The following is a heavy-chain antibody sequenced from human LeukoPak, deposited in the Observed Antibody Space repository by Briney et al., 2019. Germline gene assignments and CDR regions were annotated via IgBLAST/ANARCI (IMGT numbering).Heavy chain of an antibody. D-gene: IGHD3-22*01. Sequence: SQTLSLTCAVSGGSISSGGYSWSWIRQPPGKGLEWIGYIYHSGSTYYNPSLKSRVTISVDTSKNQFSLKLSSVTAADTAVYYCARKRRYYDSSVLYYYYGMDVWGQGTTVTVSS. CDR1: GGSISSGGYS. J-gene: IGHJ6*02. CDR2: IYHSGST. CDR3: ARKRRYYDSSVLYYYYGMDV. V-gene: IGHV4-30-2*01.